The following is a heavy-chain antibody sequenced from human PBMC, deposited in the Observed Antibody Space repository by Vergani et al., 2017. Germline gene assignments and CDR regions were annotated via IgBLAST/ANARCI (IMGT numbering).Heavy chain of an antibody. V-gene: IGHV1-69*09. J-gene: IGHJ4*02. D-gene: IGHD3-10*02. CDR2: IIPILGIA. CDR1: GGTFSSYT. CDR3: ATRPRFGELSVGY. Sequence: QVQLVQSGAEVKKPGSSVKVSCKASGGTFSSYTISWVRQAPGQGLEWMGRIIPILGIANYAQKFQGRVTITADKSTSTAYMELSSLRSEDTAVYYCATRPRFGELSVGYWGQGTLVTVSS.